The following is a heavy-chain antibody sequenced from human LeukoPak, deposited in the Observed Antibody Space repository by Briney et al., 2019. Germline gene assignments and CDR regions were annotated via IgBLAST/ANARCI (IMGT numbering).Heavy chain of an antibody. J-gene: IGHJ5*02. V-gene: IGHV4-34*01. Sequence: PSETLSLTCAVYGGSFSGYYWSWIRQPPGKGLEWIGEINHSGSTNYNPSLKSRVTISVDTSKNQFSLKLSSVTAADTAVYYCARLPPGNWFDPWGQGTLVTVSS. D-gene: IGHD3-10*01. CDR3: ARLPPGNWFDP. CDR2: INHSGST. CDR1: GGSFSGYY.